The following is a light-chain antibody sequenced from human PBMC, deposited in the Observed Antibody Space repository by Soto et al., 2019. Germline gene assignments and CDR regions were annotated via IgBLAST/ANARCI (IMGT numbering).Light chain of an antibody. Sequence: DIQMTQSPSSLSASVGDRVTITCRASQSISSYLNWYQQKPGKAPKLLIYAASSLQSGVPSRFSGSGSGTDFTLTISSLQPEDFATYYCQQYDNRPFTLGPGTKVDIK. CDR1: QSISSY. CDR3: QQYDNRPFT. CDR2: AAS. J-gene: IGKJ3*01. V-gene: IGKV1-39*01.